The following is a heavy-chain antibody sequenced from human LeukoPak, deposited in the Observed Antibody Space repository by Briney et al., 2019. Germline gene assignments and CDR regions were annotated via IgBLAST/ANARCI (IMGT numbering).Heavy chain of an antibody. J-gene: IGHJ4*02. CDR1: GYTFSNYG. D-gene: IGHD3-9*01. CDR3: ARVVSGGLRYFDWL. Sequence: SVKVSCKASGYTFSNYGIGRVRQAPGQGLEWMGWISSYNGDTDYAQKLQGRVTMTTDTSTSTAYVELRSLRSDDTAVYYCARVVSGGLRYFDWLWGQGTLVTVSS. V-gene: IGHV1-18*01. CDR2: ISSYNGDT.